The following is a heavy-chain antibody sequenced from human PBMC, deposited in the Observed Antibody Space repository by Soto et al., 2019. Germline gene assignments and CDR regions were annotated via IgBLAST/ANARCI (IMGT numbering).Heavy chain of an antibody. J-gene: IGHJ4*02. V-gene: IGHV3-33*01. D-gene: IGHD3-16*02. CDR1: GFTFSRYG. CDR2: IWYDGSKK. Sequence: QVQLVESGGGVVQPGRSLRLSCAASGFTFSRYGMHWVRQAPGKGLAWVALIWYDGSKKDYTDSVKGRFTISRDNSKNALYLQMNSLRVEDTAVYYCARENSLKFDNWGQGSLVTVSS. CDR3: ARENSLKFDN.